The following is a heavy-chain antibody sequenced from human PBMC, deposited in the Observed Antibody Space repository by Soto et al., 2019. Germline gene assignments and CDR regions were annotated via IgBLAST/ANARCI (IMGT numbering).Heavy chain of an antibody. V-gene: IGHV1-69*01. D-gene: IGHD2-2*01. CDR2: IIPISDTT. Sequence: QVQLVQSGAEVKKPGSSVKVSCKASGGTFSSYAISWVRQAPGQGLEWMGGIIPISDTTNYAQKFQGRVTITADESTSTAYMELGSLRSEDTAVYYCARAQGSSTSLEIYYYYYCGMDVGGQWTTVTVSS. CDR1: GGTFSSYA. J-gene: IGHJ6*02. CDR3: ARAQGSSTSLEIYYYYYCGMDV.